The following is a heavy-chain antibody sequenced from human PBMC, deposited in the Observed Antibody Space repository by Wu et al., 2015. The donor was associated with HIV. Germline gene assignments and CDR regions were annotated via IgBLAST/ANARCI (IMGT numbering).Heavy chain of an antibody. CDR1: GFSFRSAP. CDR3: VKNDLWSGYLPTHHYMEE. Sequence: PGGSLRISCVASGFSFRSAPMSWVRQAPGKGLEWVAYIGSGSRYKYYGDSVKGRFSVFRDNTQNSLYLQMKNVTVEDTAVYYCVKNDLWSGYLPTHHYMEEWGKGTSVRVS. J-gene: IGHJ6*03. D-gene: IGHD3-3*01. V-gene: IGHV3-21*06. CDR2: IGSGSRYK.